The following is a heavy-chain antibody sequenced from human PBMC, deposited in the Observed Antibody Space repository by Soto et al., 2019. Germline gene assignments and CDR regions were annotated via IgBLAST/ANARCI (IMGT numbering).Heavy chain of an antibody. V-gene: IGHV3-23*01. CDR2: ITGSGGST. D-gene: IGHD4-17*01. Sequence: EVQLLESGGGLVQPGGSLRLSCAASGFTFSTYAMIWVRQAPGKGLEWVSVITGSGGSTYYADSVKGRFTISRDTSKNTLFLQMNSLRADDTAVYYCAKDRYGDYGGIDYWGQGTMVTVSS. J-gene: IGHJ4*02. CDR1: GFTFSTYA. CDR3: AKDRYGDYGGIDY.